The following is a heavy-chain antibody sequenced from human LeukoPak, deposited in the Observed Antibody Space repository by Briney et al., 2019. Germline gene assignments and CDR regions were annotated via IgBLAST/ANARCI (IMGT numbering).Heavy chain of an antibody. CDR2: IDSGGST. Sequence: GGSLRLSRAASGFTVSSNYMTWVRQAPGQGLQWVSLIDSGGSTYFADPVPGRFTISRDTSKNTLYLQMNRLRAEDTAVYYRARRAPTVTYYDDNNMYVWGKGTTVTVSS. J-gene: IGHJ6*03. CDR3: ARRAPTVTYYDDNNMYV. D-gene: IGHD4-11*01. V-gene: IGHV3-53*01. CDR1: GFTVSSNY.